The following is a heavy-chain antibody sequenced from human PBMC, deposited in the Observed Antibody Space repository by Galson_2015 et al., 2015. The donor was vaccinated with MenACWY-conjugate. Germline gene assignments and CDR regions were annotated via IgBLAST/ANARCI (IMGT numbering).Heavy chain of an antibody. Sequence: SLRLSCAASGFTIGRYWIHWVRQVPGKGPVWISCITVDATNTEFADSVKGRFALSRDNARNTVYLRMNSLTAEDTAVYYCARDGGGGTPFDCWGQGTLVTVSS. CDR3: ARDGGGGTPFDC. CDR1: GFTIGRYW. J-gene: IGHJ4*02. CDR2: ITVDATNT. D-gene: IGHD1-26*01. V-gene: IGHV3-74*03.